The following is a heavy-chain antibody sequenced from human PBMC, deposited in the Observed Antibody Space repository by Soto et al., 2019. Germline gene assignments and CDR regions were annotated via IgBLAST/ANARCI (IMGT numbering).Heavy chain of an antibody. V-gene: IGHV1-69*04. Sequence: GXSVKVSCKASGPTFSRYTISWVRQAPGQXAEWTGSMRTILGIAKYAQKVQGRVXXTADKSTXXAYLQLTRLRSDDTAVYYCARDKVTASTPFEDYSGQGTLVTV. CDR2: MRTILGIA. CDR1: GPTFSRYT. CDR3: ARDKVTASTPFEDY. D-gene: IGHD2-21*02. J-gene: IGHJ4*02.